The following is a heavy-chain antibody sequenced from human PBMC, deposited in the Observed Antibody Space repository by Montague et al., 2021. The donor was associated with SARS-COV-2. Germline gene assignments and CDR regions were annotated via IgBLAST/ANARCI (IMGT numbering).Heavy chain of an antibody. J-gene: IGHJ4*02. CDR2: IYYSGRT. CDR1: GGSISSYY. V-gene: IGHV4-59*01. D-gene: IGHD3-22*01. CDR3: ARGGGSGYRYYYDY. Sequence: SETLSLTCTVSGGSISSYYCNWIRQPPGKGMEWIGNIYYSGRTNXXPSLKCRVTISVDTSKNQFSLKLSSVTAADTAVYYCARGGGSGYRYYYDYWGQGALVTVSS.